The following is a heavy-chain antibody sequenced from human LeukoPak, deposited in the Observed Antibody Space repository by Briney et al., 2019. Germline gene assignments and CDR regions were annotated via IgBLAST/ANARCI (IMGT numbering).Heavy chain of an antibody. V-gene: IGHV1-69*05. CDR3: ARDPEGSGWYFDYFDY. CDR1: GGTFSSYA. CDR2: IIPIFGTA. Sequence: ASVKVSCKASGGTFSSYAISWVRQAPGQGLEWMGGIIPIFGTANYAQKLQGRVTMTTDTSTSTAYMELRSLRSDDTAVYYCARDPEGSGWYFDYFDYWGQGTLVTVSS. D-gene: IGHD6-19*01. J-gene: IGHJ4*02.